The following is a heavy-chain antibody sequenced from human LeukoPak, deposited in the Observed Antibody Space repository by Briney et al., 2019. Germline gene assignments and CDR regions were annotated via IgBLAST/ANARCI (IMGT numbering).Heavy chain of an antibody. CDR2: ISGSGTTT. V-gene: IGHV3-23*01. CDR1: GFTFTKYA. D-gene: IGHD1-26*01. J-gene: IGHJ5*02. Sequence: AGGSLRLSCAASGFTFTKYAMSWVRQAPGKGLEWVSAISGSGTTTYYADSVKGRFTISRDNSKNTLYLQMSSLRAEDTAVYFWAGGGVGATGWFDPWGQGTLVTVSS. CDR3: AGGGVGATGWFDP.